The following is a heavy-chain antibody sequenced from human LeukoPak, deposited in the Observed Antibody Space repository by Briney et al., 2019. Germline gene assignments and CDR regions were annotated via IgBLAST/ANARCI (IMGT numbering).Heavy chain of an antibody. D-gene: IGHD4-23*01. J-gene: IGHJ4*02. V-gene: IGHV3-15*01. CDR2: IRSKTDGETT. Sequence: KPGGSLRLSCIASGFTFSDAWMGWVRQAPGKGLEWIGRIRSKTDGETTEYTEPVKGRFTISRDDSKNTLYLQMNSLKAEDTALYYCTADYHGNSRGIDYWGQGTLVTVSS. CDR1: GFTFSDAW. CDR3: TADYHGNSRGIDY.